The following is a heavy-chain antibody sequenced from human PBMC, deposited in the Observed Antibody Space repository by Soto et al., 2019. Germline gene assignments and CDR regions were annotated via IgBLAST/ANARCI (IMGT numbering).Heavy chain of an antibody. D-gene: IGHD1-7*01. Sequence: GGSLRLSCAASGFTFSSYGMHWVRQAPGKGLEWVAVISYDGSNKYYADSVKGRFTISRDNSKNTLYLQMNSLRAEDTTGYYCAEDINGITGTRGIWGRYYYGMDVWGQGTTVTVSS. CDR1: GFTFSSYG. CDR2: ISYDGSNK. V-gene: IGHV3-30*18. CDR3: AEDINGITGTRGIWGRYYYGMDV. J-gene: IGHJ6*02.